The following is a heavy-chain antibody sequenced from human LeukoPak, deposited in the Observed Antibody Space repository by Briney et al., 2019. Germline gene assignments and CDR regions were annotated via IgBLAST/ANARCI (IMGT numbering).Heavy chain of an antibody. Sequence: ASVKVSCKASGGTFSSYDISWVRQAPGQGLKWMGGITPIFGTAKYAQKFQGRVTITAVESMSTAYMELSSLRSEDTAVYYCARGWLAETTVVTPYNYWGQGTLVTVSS. CDR2: ITPIFGTA. D-gene: IGHD4-23*01. J-gene: IGHJ4*02. CDR1: GGTFSSYD. V-gene: IGHV1-69*13. CDR3: ARGWLAETTVVTPYNY.